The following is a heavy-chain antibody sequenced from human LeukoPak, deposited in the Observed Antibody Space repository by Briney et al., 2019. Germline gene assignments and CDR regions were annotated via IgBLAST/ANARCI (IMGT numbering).Heavy chain of an antibody. CDR3: ARDRSYDSSGYPFDF. J-gene: IGHJ4*02. CDR1: GFTFSSYA. Sequence: GGSLRLSCAASGFTFSSYAMSWVRQAPGKGLEWVSVIYAGGSTFYADSVKGRFTISRDNSENTVYLQMNSLRAEDTAVYYCARDRSYDSSGYPFDFWGQGTLVTVSS. CDR2: IYAGGST. V-gene: IGHV3-66*02. D-gene: IGHD3-22*01.